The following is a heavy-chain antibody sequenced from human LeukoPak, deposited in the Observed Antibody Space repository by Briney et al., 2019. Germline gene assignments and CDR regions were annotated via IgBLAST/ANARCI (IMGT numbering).Heavy chain of an antibody. D-gene: IGHD6-13*01. CDR1: GGSISSYY. V-gene: IGHV4-4*09. J-gene: IGHJ3*02. CDR2: IYTSGST. CDR3: ARPIIAAAGLIDAFDI. Sequence: SETLSLTCTVSGGSISSYYWSWIRQPPGKGLGWIGYIYTSGSTNYNPSLKSRVTISVDTSKNQFSLKLSSVPAADTAVYCCARPIIAAAGLIDAFDIWGQGTMVTVSS.